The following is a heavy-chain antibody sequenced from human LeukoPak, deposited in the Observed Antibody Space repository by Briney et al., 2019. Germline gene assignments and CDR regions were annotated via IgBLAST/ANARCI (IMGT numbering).Heavy chain of an antibody. CDR1: GGSISSYY. V-gene: IGHV4-4*09. CDR2: IYTSGGT. J-gene: IGHJ5*02. CDR3: ARHLVTQLGGWFDP. D-gene: IGHD6-6*01. Sequence: SETLSLTCTASGGSISSYYWSWIRQPPGKGLEWIGYIYTSGGTTYNPSLKSRVTISVDTSKNQFSLKLSSVTAADTAVYCCARHLVTQLGGWFDPWGQGTLVTASS.